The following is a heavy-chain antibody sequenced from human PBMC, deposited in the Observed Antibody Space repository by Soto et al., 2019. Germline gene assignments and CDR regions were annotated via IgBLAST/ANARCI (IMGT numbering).Heavy chain of an antibody. J-gene: IGHJ4*02. CDR3: ARDGDGSSWTDFDY. V-gene: IGHV3-48*02. Sequence: GGSLRLSCAASGFIFSSYNMNWVRQAPGKGLEWISYIRISGSSGSSTTYYADSVKGRFTISRDNAKNSLYLQMSSLRDEDTAVYYCARDGDGSSWTDFDYWGQGALVTVSS. CDR2: IRISGSSGSSTT. CDR1: GFIFSSYN. D-gene: IGHD6-13*01.